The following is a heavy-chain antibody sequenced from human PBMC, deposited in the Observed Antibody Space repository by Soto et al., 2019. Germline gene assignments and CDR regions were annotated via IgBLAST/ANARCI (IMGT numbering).Heavy chain of an antibody. Sequence: EVQLVEYGGGLVQPGRSLRLSCAASGFTFDDYAMHWVRQAPGKGLEWVSGISWNSGSIGYADSVKGRFTISRDNAKNSLYMQRNSLRAEDTALYYCAKDIYHGSGSYTNWFDPWGQGTLVTVSS. CDR3: AKDIYHGSGSYTNWFDP. V-gene: IGHV3-9*01. D-gene: IGHD3-10*01. CDR2: ISWNSGSI. J-gene: IGHJ5*02. CDR1: GFTFDDYA.